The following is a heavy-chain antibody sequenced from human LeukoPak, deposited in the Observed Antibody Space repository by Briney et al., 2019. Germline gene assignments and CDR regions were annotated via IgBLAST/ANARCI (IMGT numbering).Heavy chain of an antibody. D-gene: IGHD5-24*01. V-gene: IGHV1-69*01. CDR3: SRDKATNRRDGYNYFDY. J-gene: IGHJ4*02. Sequence: SVKVSCMASGGTFSSYVISWVRQAPGQGVEGMGGIFLIFGTANYAQKLHGRVTITPEETTSTHYMELNSLRAEDTAVYYFSRDKATNRRDGYNYFDYWGQGTLVTVSS. CDR1: GGTFSSYV. CDR2: IFLIFGTA.